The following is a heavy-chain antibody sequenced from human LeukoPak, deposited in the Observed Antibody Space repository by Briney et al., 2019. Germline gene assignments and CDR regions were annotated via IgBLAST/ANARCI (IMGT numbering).Heavy chain of an antibody. D-gene: IGHD3-22*01. J-gene: IGHJ4*02. CDR3: ARGSPPRRNYDSRGYYSYYFDY. Sequence: ASVKVSCKASGYTFTGYYMHWVRQAPGQGLEWMGWINPNSGGTNYAQKFQGRVTMTRDTSISIAYMELSRLRSDDTAVYYCARGSPPRRNYDSRGYYSYYFDYWGQGTLVTVSS. CDR1: GYTFTGYY. CDR2: INPNSGGT. V-gene: IGHV1-2*02.